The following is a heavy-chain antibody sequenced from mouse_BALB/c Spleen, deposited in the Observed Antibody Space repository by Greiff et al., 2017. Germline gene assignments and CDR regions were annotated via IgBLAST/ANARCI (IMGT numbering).Heavy chain of an antibody. CDR3: ASTGNYGDYAMDY. CDR2: IDPANGNT. CDR1: GFNIKDTY. V-gene: IGHV14-3*02. Sequence: VQLQQSGAELVKPGASVKLSCTASGFNIKDTYMHWVKQRPEQGLEWIGRIDPANGNTKYDPKFQGKATITADTSSNTVYLQLSSLTSEDTAVYYCASTGNYGDYAMDYWGQGTSVTVSS. J-gene: IGHJ4*01. D-gene: IGHD2-1*01.